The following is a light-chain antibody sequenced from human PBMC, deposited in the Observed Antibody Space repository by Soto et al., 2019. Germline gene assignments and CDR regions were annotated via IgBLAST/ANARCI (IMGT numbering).Light chain of an antibody. V-gene: IGKV1-39*01. J-gene: IGKJ1*01. CDR2: GAS. Sequence: DIQMTQSPSSLSASVGDRVTITCRASLTIGDSLSWFQQKAGKPPTLLIYGASALQSGVPARFSGGGSGTDFTLTISNMQREDFATYYCLQTYNLPRTFGQGTKVDIK. CDR3: LQTYNLPRT. CDR1: LTIGDS.